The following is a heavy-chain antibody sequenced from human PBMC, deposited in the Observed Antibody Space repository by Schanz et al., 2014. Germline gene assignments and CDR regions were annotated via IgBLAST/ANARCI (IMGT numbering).Heavy chain of an antibody. D-gene: IGHD2-8*01. CDR1: GGSISSYY. J-gene: IGHJ4*02. V-gene: IGHV4-59*01. CDR3: ARDGLGVDY. Sequence: QVQLQQWGAGLLKPSETLSLTCTVSGGSISSYYWSWIRQPPGKGLEWIGHRDSSGSTKYNPSLKSRVTISIDTPKNQISLRLRSVTEADTAVYYCARDGLGVDYWGQGTLVTVSA. CDR2: RDSSGST.